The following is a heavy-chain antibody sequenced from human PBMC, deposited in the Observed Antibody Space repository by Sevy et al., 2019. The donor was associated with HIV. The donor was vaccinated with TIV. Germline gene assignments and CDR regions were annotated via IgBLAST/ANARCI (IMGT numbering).Heavy chain of an antibody. V-gene: IGHV1-8*01. CDR2: RNPNSCNT. D-gene: IGHD3-16*01. CDR3: ARRDYDD. J-gene: IGHJ4*02. Sequence: ASVKVSCKASGYTFTSYDINWVRQATGQGLEWMGWRNPNSCNTGYAQKFQGRVTMTRNTSISTAYMELSSLRSEDTAADYCARRDYDDWGQGTLVTVSS. CDR1: GYTFTSYD.